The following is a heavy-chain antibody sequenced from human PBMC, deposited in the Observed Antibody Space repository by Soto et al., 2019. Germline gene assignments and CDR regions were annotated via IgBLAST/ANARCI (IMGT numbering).Heavy chain of an antibody. CDR1: GYTFRNYG. Sequence: QGQLVQSGPEMKKPGASVKVSCKASGYTFRNYGISWVRQAPGQGLEWGGWISGHNGQTKSAQKFRGRVTMSTHILTRTGYRALKSLRSDDTAMDFCAIGGRKELCVEGLNTMDDWGQGTTVT. CDR3: AIGGRKELCVEGLNTMDD. CDR2: ISGHNGQT. V-gene: IGHV1-18*01. J-gene: IGHJ6*02. D-gene: IGHD3-16*01.